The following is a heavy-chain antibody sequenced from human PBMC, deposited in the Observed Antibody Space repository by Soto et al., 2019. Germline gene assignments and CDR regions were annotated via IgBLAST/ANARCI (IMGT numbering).Heavy chain of an antibody. D-gene: IGHD2-2*01. V-gene: IGHV4-59*01. CDR2: IYYSGST. Sequence: NPSETLSLTCTVSGGPISSYYWSLIRQPPGKGLECIWYIYYSGSTNYNPSLKSRVTISVDTSKNQFSLKLSSVTAADTAVYYCAREPALGYCSSTSCVENWFDPWGQGTLVTVSS. CDR3: AREPALGYCSSTSCVENWFDP. J-gene: IGHJ5*02. CDR1: GGPISSYY.